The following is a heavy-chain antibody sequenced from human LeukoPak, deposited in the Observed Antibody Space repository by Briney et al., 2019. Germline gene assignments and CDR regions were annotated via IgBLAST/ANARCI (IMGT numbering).Heavy chain of an antibody. V-gene: IGHV3-30-3*01. Sequence: PGRSLRLSCAASGFTFSSYAMHWVRQAPGKGLEWVAVISYDGSNKYYADSVKGRFTISRDNSKNTLYLQMNSLRVEDTAVYYCAKDQVDSGSYSDYYYYGMDVWGQGTTVTVSS. CDR1: GFTFSSYA. CDR2: ISYDGSNK. J-gene: IGHJ6*02. CDR3: AKDQVDSGSYSDYYYYGMDV. D-gene: IGHD1-26*01.